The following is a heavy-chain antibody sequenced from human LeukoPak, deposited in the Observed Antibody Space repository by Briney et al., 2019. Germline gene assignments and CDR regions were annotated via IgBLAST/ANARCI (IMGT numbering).Heavy chain of an antibody. D-gene: IGHD2-2*01. Sequence: ASVKVSCKASGYTFTGYYMHWVRQAPGQGLEWMGWINPNSGGTNYAQKFQGRVTMTRDTSISTAYMELSRLRSDDTAVYYCARDQCSSTSCYDAFDIWGQGTMVTVS. V-gene: IGHV1-2*02. CDR2: INPNSGGT. J-gene: IGHJ3*02. CDR1: GYTFTGYY. CDR3: ARDQCSSTSCYDAFDI.